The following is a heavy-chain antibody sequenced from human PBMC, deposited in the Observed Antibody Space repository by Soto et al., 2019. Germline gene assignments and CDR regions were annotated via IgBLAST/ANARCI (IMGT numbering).Heavy chain of an antibody. V-gene: IGHV1-18*01. CDR1: GYTLTTYD. CDR2: ISAYNGNT. Sequence: QVQLVQSGGEVKKPGASVKVSCKASGYTLTTYDLSWVRQAPGQGLEWMGWISAYNGNTNYAQNLQGRVTMTTDTSTSTAYMELRSLRSDDTAVYYCARVIGYYSHMDVWGQGTTVTVSS. D-gene: IGHD3-22*01. CDR3: ARVIGYYSHMDV. J-gene: IGHJ6*02.